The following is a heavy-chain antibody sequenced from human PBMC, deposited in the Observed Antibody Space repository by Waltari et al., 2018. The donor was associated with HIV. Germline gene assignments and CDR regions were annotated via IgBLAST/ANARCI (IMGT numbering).Heavy chain of an antibody. J-gene: IGHJ6*02. CDR1: GGTFSSYA. V-gene: IGHV1-69*01. CDR2: IIPLFGTP. CDR3: ARGGFYSNYPYYYAMDV. D-gene: IGHD4-4*01. Sequence: QVQLVQSRAEVKKPGSSVKVSCKASGGTFSSYAISWVRQAPGQGLEWMGGIIPLFGTPNYAQKFQGRVTIDADDSTSTAYMELSSLRSEDTAVYYCARGGFYSNYPYYYAMDVWGQGTTVTVSS.